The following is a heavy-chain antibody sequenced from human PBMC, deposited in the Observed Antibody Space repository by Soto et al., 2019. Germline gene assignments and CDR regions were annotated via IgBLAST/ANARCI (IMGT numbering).Heavy chain of an antibody. D-gene: IGHD3-10*01. J-gene: IGHJ5*02. CDR2: IYYSGST. Sequence: KTSETLSLTCTVSGGSVSSGSYYWSWIRQPPGKGLEWIGYIYYSGSTNYNPSLKSRVTISVDTSKNQFSLKLSSVTAADTAVYYCARTMVRGVIGSSWFDPWGQGTLVTVSS. CDR1: GGSVSSGSYY. V-gene: IGHV4-61*01. CDR3: ARTMVRGVIGSSWFDP.